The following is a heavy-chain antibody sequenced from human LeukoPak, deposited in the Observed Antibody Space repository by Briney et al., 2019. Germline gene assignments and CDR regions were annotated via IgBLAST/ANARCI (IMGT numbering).Heavy chain of an antibody. V-gene: IGHV1-8*01. CDR3: ARGHRMTTVTTTRHFDY. CDR1: GYTFTSYD. D-gene: IGHD4-17*01. Sequence: WASVKVSCKASGYTFTSYDINWVRRATGQGLEWMGWMNPNSGNTGYAQKFQGRVTMTRNTSISTAYMELSSLRSEDTAVYYCARGHRMTTVTTTRHFDYWGQGTLVTVSS. CDR2: MNPNSGNT. J-gene: IGHJ4*02.